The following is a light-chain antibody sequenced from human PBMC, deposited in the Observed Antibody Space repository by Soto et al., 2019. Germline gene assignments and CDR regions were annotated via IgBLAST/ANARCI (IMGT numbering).Light chain of an antibody. CDR3: QHYKSYSEA. J-gene: IGKJ1*01. Sequence: DIQMTQSPSTLSGSVGDRVTITCRASQTISSRLAWYQQKPGKAPKLLIYKASTSKNVVPTRFSGSGSGTEIPPTISSLPPDDFAYYYYQHYKSYSEAFGEGTKVVLK. CDR2: KAS. V-gene: IGKV1-5*03. CDR1: QTISSR.